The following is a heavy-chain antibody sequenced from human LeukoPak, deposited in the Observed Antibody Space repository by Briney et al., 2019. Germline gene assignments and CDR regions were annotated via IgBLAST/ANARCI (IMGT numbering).Heavy chain of an antibody. J-gene: IGHJ5*02. CDR2: MNPNSGNT. CDR1: GYTSTTYD. D-gene: IGHD4-23*01. Sequence: GASVKVSCKASGYTSTTYDINWVRQATGQGLEWMGWMNPNSGNTGYAQKFQGRGTMTSNTSISTAYMELSSLRSEDTAVYYCARGPNKSDGGNSGSAWFDPWGQGTLVTVSS. V-gene: IGHV1-8*01. CDR3: ARGPNKSDGGNSGSAWFDP.